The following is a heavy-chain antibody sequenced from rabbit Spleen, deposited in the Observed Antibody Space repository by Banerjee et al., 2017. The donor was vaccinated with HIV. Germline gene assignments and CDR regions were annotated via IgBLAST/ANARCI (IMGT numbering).Heavy chain of an antibody. J-gene: IGHJ4*01. CDR3: ARDLASVVGWNFNL. Sequence: QEKLEESGGGLVKPEGSLTLTCTASGFSFSNKDVMCWVRQAPGKGLEWIACINAYTGKPVYASWAKGRFTISRTSSTTVTLQMTSLTAADTATYFCARDLASVVGWNFNLWGPGTLVTVS. D-gene: IGHD3-1*01. CDR2: INAYTGKP. V-gene: IGHV1S45*01. CDR1: GFSFSNKDV.